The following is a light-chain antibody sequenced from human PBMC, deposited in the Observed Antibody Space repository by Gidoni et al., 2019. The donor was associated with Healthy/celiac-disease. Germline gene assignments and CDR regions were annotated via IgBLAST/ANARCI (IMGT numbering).Light chain of an antibody. CDR3: QQSYCPPRT. Sequence: DIQMTQSPSSLSASVGDRVTITCRARPSSSSYFNWQQQKPGTAPKLLIYAASSLQGGAPSMFSGGCSTADSPLTISILPPDDFATYCYQQSYCPPRTFGQGTKVEIK. V-gene: IGKV1-39*01. CDR2: AAS. J-gene: IGKJ1*01. CDR1: PSSSSY.